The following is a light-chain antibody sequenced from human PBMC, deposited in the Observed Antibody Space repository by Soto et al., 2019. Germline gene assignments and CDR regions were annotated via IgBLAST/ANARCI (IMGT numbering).Light chain of an antibody. J-gene: IGLJ1*01. CDR1: ISDVGAYNY. CDR2: EVS. CDR3: SSYTTSSPYV. V-gene: IGLV2-14*01. Sequence: ALTAPACVSGSPGQSITISCTGTISDVGAYNYVSWYRQHPGKAPKLMIYEVSNRASGFSGRFSGSKSGNTASLTISGLQAEDEADYYCSSYTTSSPYVFGTGTKVTVL.